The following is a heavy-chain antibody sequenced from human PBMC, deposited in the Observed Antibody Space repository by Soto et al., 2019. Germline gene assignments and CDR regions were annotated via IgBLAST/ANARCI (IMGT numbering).Heavy chain of an antibody. CDR3: AKGLMVAATWDGFHI. CDR2: IGVRGGST. V-gene: IGHV3-23*01. Sequence: EVQLLESGGGLGQPGGSLRLSCAASGFTFSSYVMSWVRQAPGKGLEWVAAIGVRGGSTYYADSVKGRFTISRDNSKNTLYLQMSSLRAEDTAVYYCAKGLMVAATWDGFHIWGQGTMVTVSS. CDR1: GFTFSSYV. J-gene: IGHJ3*02. D-gene: IGHD2-15*01.